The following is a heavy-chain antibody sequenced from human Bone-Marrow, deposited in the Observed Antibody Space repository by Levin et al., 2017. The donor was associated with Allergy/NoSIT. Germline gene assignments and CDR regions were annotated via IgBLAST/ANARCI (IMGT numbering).Heavy chain of an antibody. D-gene: IGHD3-22*01. CDR3: ARTHYDRSGPTWFDS. Sequence: PSETLSLTCTVSGFSISSGYYWGWIRKAPGKGLEWVGSMYYSGSTYYNQSLKSRVTISVDTSKNQFSLKLRSVTAADTAVYYCARTHYDRSGPTWFDSWGQGTLVTVSS. CDR1: GFSISSGYY. CDR2: MYYSGST. J-gene: IGHJ5*01. V-gene: IGHV4-38-2*02.